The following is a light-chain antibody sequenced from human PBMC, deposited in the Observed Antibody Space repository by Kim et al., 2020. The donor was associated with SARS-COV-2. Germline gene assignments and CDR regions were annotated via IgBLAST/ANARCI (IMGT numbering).Light chain of an antibody. J-gene: IGLJ3*02. V-gene: IGLV2-11*01. CDR3: CSYAGRYTWV. CDR1: SSDVGGYNY. CDR2: DVA. Sequence: QSALTQPRSVSGSPGQSVTISCTGTSSDVGGYNYVSWYQQYPGKAPKLMIYDVAKRPSGVPDRFSGSKSGNTASLTISGLQAEDEAAYYCCSYAGRYTWVFGGGTKLTVL.